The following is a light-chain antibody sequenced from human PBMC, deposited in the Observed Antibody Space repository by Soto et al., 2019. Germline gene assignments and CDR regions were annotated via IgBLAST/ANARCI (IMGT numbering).Light chain of an antibody. V-gene: IGKV3-15*01. CDR2: DAS. Sequence: EIVITQSPATLSVSPGERATLSVRASQTVSSNLAWYQQKPGQAPRLLIYDASTRATGIPVRFRGSGSGTQFTLTISSLQSEDSAVYYCHQYSNWLALTFGGGTKVDI. J-gene: IGKJ4*01. CDR1: QTVSSN. CDR3: HQYSNWLALT.